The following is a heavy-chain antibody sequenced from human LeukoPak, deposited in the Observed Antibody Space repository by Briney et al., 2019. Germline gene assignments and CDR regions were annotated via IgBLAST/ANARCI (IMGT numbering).Heavy chain of an antibody. CDR1: GYTFTGYS. Sequence: ASVKVSCKASGYTFTGYSMHWVRQAPGQGLEWMGWINPNSGGTNYAQKFQGRVTMTRDTSISTAYMELSRLRSDDTAVYYCASYSSGYFEDFDYWGQGTLVTVPS. CDR2: INPNSGGT. CDR3: ASYSSGYFEDFDY. J-gene: IGHJ4*02. D-gene: IGHD3-22*01. V-gene: IGHV1-2*02.